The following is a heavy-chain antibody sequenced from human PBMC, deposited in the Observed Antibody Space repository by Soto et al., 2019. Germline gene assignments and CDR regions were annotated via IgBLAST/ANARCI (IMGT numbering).Heavy chain of an antibody. Sequence: EVQLVESGGGLVQPGGSLRLSCAASGFTFSSYWMHWVRQAPGKGLVWVSRINSDGSSTNYADSVKGRLTISRDNAKNTLFLQMDTLRAEDTAVYYCTRSGSSPYYYGMDVWGQGTTVTVSS. V-gene: IGHV3-74*01. CDR3: TRSGSSPYYYGMDV. J-gene: IGHJ6*02. D-gene: IGHD6-6*01. CDR2: INSDGSST. CDR1: GFTFSSYW.